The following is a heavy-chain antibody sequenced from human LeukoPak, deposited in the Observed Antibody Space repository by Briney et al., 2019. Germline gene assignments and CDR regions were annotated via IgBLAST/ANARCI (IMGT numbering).Heavy chain of an antibody. CDR1: GFTFSSYA. D-gene: IGHD2-15*01. CDR3: ATNRGGYCSGGSCYVESDY. Sequence: PGGSLRLSCAASGFTFSSYAMSWVRQAPGKGLEWVSAISGSGGSTYYADSVKGRFTISRDNSKNTLCLQMNSLRAEDTAVYYCATNRGGYCSGGSCYVESDYWGQGTLVTVSS. V-gene: IGHV3-23*01. CDR2: ISGSGGST. J-gene: IGHJ4*02.